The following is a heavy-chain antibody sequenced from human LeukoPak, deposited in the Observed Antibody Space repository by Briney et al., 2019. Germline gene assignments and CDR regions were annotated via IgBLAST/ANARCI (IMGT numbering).Heavy chain of an antibody. V-gene: IGHV3-74*01. Sequence: GGSLRLSCAASAFTFGNYWMHWLRQAPGKGLVWVSRISTDGSSTSYADSVKGRFTISRDNGKNTLYLQMNSLRAEDTAVYYCASYLTSIPSGMDVWGQGTTVTVSS. CDR2: ISTDGSST. D-gene: IGHD2/OR15-2a*01. CDR1: AFTFGNYW. J-gene: IGHJ6*02. CDR3: ASYLTSIPSGMDV.